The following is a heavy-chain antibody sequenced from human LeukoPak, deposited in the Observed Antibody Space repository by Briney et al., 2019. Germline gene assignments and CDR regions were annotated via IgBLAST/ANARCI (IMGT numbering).Heavy chain of an antibody. J-gene: IGHJ3*02. CDR2: LYYNGIT. Sequence: SETLSLTCTVSGGSISSYYWSWIRQPPGKGLEWIGTLYYNGITYYNPSLKSRVTISVDTSKNHFSLKLSSVTAADTAVYYCATWSGRYSSDAFDIWGQGTMVTVSS. V-gene: IGHV4-59*04. D-gene: IGHD1-26*01. CDR1: GGSISSYY. CDR3: ATWSGRYSSDAFDI.